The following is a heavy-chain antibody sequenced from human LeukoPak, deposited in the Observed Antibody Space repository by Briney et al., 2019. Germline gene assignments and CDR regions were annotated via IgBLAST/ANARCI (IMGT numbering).Heavy chain of an antibody. J-gene: IGHJ4*02. V-gene: IGHV1-18*01. Sequence: GASVKVSCKASGYTFTSHGISWVRQAPGQGLEWMGWISAYNGDTKYAQNLQGRVTMTTDTSTSTAYMELRSLRSDDTAVYYCARDVVTMVRGVIIRLDYWGQGTLVTVSS. CDR1: GYTFTSHG. CDR3: ARDVVTMVRGVIIRLDY. D-gene: IGHD3-10*01. CDR2: ISAYNGDT.